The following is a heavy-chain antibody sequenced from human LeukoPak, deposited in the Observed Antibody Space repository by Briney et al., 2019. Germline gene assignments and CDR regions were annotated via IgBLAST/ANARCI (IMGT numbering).Heavy chain of an antibody. V-gene: IGHV1-18*01. CDR1: GYTFTGYV. J-gene: IGHJ4*02. CDR2: ISAYNGNT. CDR3: ARDSPSRITIFGVVKSHDY. Sequence: ASVKVSCKASGYTFTGYVISWVRQAPGQGLEWMGWISAYNGNTNYAQKLQGRVTMTTDTSTSTAYMELRSLRSDDTAVYYCARDSPSRITIFGVVKSHDYWGQGTLVTVSS. D-gene: IGHD3-3*01.